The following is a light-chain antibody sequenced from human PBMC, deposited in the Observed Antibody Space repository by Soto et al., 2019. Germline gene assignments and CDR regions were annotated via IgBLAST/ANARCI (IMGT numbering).Light chain of an antibody. CDR2: AAS. CDR1: QSISRY. J-gene: IGKJ2*01. Sequence: DIQMTQSPSSLSASVGDRVTITCRASQSISRYLNWYQQKAGKAPKLLIYAASSLQSRVPSRFSGSGSGTDFTLTISSLQPEDSATYYCQQSYSTPRSFTFGQGTNLEIK. V-gene: IGKV1-39*01. CDR3: QQSYSTPRSFT.